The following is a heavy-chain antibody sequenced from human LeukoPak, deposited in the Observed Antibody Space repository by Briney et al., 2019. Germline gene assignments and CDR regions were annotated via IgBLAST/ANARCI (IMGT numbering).Heavy chain of an antibody. J-gene: IGHJ4*02. CDR2: FDPEDGET. V-gene: IGHV1-24*01. CDR1: GYTLTELS. D-gene: IGHD6-19*01. CDR3: ATDLMVGPKDDSGWYPFDY. Sequence: ASVKVSCKVSGYTLTELSMHWVRQAPGKGLEWMGGFDPEDGETIYAQKFQGRVTMTEDTSTDTAYMELSSLRSEDTAVYYCATDLMVGPKDDSGWYPFDYWGQGTLVTVSS.